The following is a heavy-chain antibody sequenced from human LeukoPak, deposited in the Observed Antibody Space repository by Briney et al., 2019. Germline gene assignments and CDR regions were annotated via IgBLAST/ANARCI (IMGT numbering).Heavy chain of an antibody. CDR1: GFTFSSYA. CDR2: ISGSGGST. CDR3: ARTLLRYFDWLLYY. D-gene: IGHD3-9*01. J-gene: IGHJ4*02. Sequence: GGSLRPSCAASGFTFSSYAMSWVRQAPGKGLEWVSAISGSGGSTYYADSVKGRFTISRDNSKNTLYLQMNSLRAEDTAVYYCARTLLRYFDWLLYYWGQGTLVTVSS. V-gene: IGHV3-23*01.